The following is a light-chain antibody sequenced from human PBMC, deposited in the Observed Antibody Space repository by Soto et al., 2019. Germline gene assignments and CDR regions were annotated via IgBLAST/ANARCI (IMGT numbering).Light chain of an antibody. CDR3: QQADSFPVT. J-gene: IGKJ5*01. Sequence: DIQMTQSPSSVSASLGDRVTITCRASQGIKTWLAWYQQKPGKVPKMLIYDASSLQSGVPPRFSGSGSGTDLTLTIDSLQPEDFATYYCQQADSFPVTFGQGTRVEIK. CDR2: DAS. V-gene: IGKV1D-12*01. CDR1: QGIKTW.